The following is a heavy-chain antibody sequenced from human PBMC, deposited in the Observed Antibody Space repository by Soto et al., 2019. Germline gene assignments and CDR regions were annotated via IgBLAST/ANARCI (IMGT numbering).Heavy chain of an antibody. CDR1: GGSISSGDYY. Sequence: NPSETLSLTCTVSGGSISSGDYYWSWIRQPPGKGLEWIGYIYYSGSTYYNPSLKSRVTISVDTSKNQFSLKLSSVTAADTAVYYCARCRDGYGMDVWGQGTTVTVSS. D-gene: IGHD2-15*01. CDR2: IYYSGST. V-gene: IGHV4-30-4*01. J-gene: IGHJ6*02. CDR3: ARCRDGYGMDV.